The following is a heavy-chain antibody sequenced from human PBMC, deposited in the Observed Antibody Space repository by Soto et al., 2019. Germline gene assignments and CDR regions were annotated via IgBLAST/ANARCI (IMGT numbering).Heavy chain of an antibody. CDR2: IYYSGST. CDR3: ARKIAAAGPGEYYFDY. D-gene: IGHD6-13*01. Sequence: SETLSLTCTVSGGSISSYYWSWIRQPPGKGLEWIGYIYYSGSTNYNPSLKSRVTISVDTSKNQFSLKLSSVTAADTAVYYCARKIAAAGPGEYYFDYWGQGTLATVSS. J-gene: IGHJ4*02. CDR1: GGSISSYY. V-gene: IGHV4-59*01.